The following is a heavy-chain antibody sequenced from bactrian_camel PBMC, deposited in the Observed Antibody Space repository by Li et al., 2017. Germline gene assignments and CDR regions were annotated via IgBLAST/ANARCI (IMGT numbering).Heavy chain of an antibody. CDR2: LDSDGRI. Sequence: HVQLVESGGGSVSPGGSLRLSCQVPGYIYSRYCMGWFRQASGKEREWVGSLDSDGRINYADSVKGRFTISRDNAKDTLYLQTNSLKIEDTAVYYCALGSSRQATMTARGKGTQVTVS. J-gene: IGHJ4*01. D-gene: IGHD3*01. V-gene: IGHV3S53*01. CDR1: GYIYSRYC.